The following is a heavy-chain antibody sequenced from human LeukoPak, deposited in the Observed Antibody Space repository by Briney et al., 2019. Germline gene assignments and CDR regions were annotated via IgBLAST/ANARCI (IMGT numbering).Heavy chain of an antibody. CDR3: ARGSDATYYYYMDV. J-gene: IGHJ6*03. D-gene: IGHD5-24*01. CDR2: ISDSGSFI. Sequence: SGGSLRLSCAASGFTFSSYSMNWVRQAPGKGLEWVSSISDSGSFIYYADSMKGRFTISRENAKNSLYLQMNSLRAEDTAVYYCARGSDATYYYYMDVWGRGTTVTVSS. CDR1: GFTFSSYS. V-gene: IGHV3-21*06.